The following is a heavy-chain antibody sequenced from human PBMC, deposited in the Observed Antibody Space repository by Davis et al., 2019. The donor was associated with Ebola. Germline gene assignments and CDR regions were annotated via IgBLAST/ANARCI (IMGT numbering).Heavy chain of an antibody. CDR3: AKDISAARRDYYYYYGMDV. J-gene: IGHJ6*02. CDR2: ISWNSGSI. V-gene: IGHV3-9*01. CDR1: GFTFDDYA. Sequence: PGGSLRLSCAASGFTFDDYAMHWVRHAPGKGLEWVSGISWNSGSIGYADSVKGRFTISRDNAKNSLYLQMNSLRAEDTALYYCAKDISAARRDYYYYYGMDVWGQGTTVTVSS. D-gene: IGHD6-6*01.